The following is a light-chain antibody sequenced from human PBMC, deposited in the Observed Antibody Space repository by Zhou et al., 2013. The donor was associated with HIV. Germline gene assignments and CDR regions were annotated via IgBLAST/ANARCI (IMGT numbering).Light chain of an antibody. V-gene: IGKV3-15*01. CDR3: QQYSDWPVT. J-gene: IGKJ4*01. Sequence: EIVLTQSPTTLSLSPGERATLSCRASQSVSRYLAWYQQKPGLAPRLLIYGASTRATGGPARFSGSGSGTKFTLTVSSMQSEDFAVYYCQQYSDWPVTFGGGTKVEI. CDR1: QSVSRY. CDR2: GAS.